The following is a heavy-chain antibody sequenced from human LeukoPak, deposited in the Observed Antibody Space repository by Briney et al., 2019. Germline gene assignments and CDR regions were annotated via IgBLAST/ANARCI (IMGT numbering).Heavy chain of an antibody. CDR2: IYGGGST. Sequence: GGSLRLSCAASGFTVSNNYMSWVRQAPGKGLEWVSVIYGGGSTSYADSVKGRFTISRDNFKNILYLQTNSLRADDTAVYYCARDRSDGNYYMVVWGKGTTVTVSS. D-gene: IGHD5-24*01. CDR1: GFTVSNNY. V-gene: IGHV3-53*01. J-gene: IGHJ6*03. CDR3: ARDRSDGNYYMVV.